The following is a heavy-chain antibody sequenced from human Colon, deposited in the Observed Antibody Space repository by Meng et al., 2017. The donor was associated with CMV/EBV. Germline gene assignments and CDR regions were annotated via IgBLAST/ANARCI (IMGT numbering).Heavy chain of an antibody. J-gene: IGHJ4*02. Sequence: GGSLRLSCAASGFTFSSYAMHWVRQAPGKGLEWVACISYDGSNQYYADSVKGRFTISRDNYRNTLYLQMDSLRPEDTSVYYCASFIVDDFDYWGQGTVVTVSS. CDR1: GFTFSSYA. D-gene: IGHD3-16*02. V-gene: IGHV3-30-3*01. CDR2: ISYDGSNQ. CDR3: ASFIVDDFDY.